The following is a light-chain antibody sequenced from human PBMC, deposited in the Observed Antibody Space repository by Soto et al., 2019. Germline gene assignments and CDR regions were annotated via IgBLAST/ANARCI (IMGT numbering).Light chain of an antibody. CDR1: RSDIGSYNY. CDR2: GVS. V-gene: IGLV2-14*01. Sequence: QSALTQPASVSGFPGQSITISCSGTRSDIGSYNYVAWYQQFPGKTPKILIYGVSNRPSGVSSRFSGSKSGNTASLTISVLQAEDEADYYCISYTGSSTSYVFGSGTKVTV. CDR3: ISYTGSSTSYV. J-gene: IGLJ1*01.